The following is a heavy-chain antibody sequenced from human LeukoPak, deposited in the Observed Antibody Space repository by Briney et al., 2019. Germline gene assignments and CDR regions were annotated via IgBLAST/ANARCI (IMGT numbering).Heavy chain of an antibody. Sequence: GASVKVSCKASVYTFTGYYMHWVRQAPGQGLEWMGWINPNSGGTNYPQKFQGRVTMTRDTSISTAYMELSRLRSDDTAVYYCARWGCSDNTCYGFDYWGQGTLVTVSS. CDR1: VYTFTGYY. CDR2: INPNSGGT. J-gene: IGHJ4*02. CDR3: ARWGCSDNTCYGFDY. D-gene: IGHD2-15*01. V-gene: IGHV1-2*02.